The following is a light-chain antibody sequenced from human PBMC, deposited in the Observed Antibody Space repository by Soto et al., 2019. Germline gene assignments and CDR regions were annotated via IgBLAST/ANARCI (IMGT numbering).Light chain of an antibody. J-gene: IGLJ3*02. CDR3: SSYTTSVTWV. CDR2: DVG. CDR1: SSDIGAYNY. V-gene: IGLV2-14*01. Sequence: QSALTQPASVSGSPGQSITISCSGTSSDIGAYNYVSWYQQHPGKAPKLMIYDVGNRPSGVSDRFSASKSGNTASLTISGLQPDDEADYYCSSYTTSVTWVFGGGTKLTVL.